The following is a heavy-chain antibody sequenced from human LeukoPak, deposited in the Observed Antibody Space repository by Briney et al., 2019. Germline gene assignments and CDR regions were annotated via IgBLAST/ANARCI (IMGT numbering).Heavy chain of an antibody. Sequence: VXXISGSGGSTYYADSVKGRFTISRDNSKNTLYLQMNSLRAEDTAVYYCAKVPHIVVVTALDYWGQGTLVTVSS. CDR3: AKVPHIVVVTALDY. J-gene: IGHJ4*02. V-gene: IGHV3-23*01. CDR2: ISGSGGST. D-gene: IGHD2-21*02.